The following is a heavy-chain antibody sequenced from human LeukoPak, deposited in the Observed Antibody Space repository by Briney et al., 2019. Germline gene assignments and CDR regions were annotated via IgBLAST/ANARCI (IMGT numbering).Heavy chain of an antibody. D-gene: IGHD2-21*01. J-gene: IGHJ5*02. CDR2: INHSGST. CDR3: ARALPMWWCQVGGRGCFDP. CDR1: GGSFSGYY. Sequence: PSETLSLTCAVYGGSFSGYYWSWIRQPPGKGLEWIGEINHSGSTNYNPSLKSRVTISVDTSKNQFSLKLSSVTAADTAVYYCARALPMWWCQVGGRGCFDPWGQGTLVTVSS. V-gene: IGHV4-34*01.